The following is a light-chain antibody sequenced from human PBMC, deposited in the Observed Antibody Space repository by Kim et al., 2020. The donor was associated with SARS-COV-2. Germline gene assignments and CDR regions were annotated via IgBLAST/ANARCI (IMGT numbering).Light chain of an antibody. CDR2: DAS. CDR1: QSINSY. Sequence: LSPGERATLSCRASQSINSYLAWYQQKPGQAPRLLIYDASNRATGIPARFSGSGSGTDFTLTISSLEPEDFAIYYCQHRRNWPLTFGGGTKVDIK. CDR3: QHRRNWPLT. J-gene: IGKJ4*01. V-gene: IGKV3-11*01.